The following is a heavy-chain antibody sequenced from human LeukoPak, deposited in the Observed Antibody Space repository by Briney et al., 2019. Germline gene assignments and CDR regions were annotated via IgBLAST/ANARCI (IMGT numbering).Heavy chain of an antibody. D-gene: IGHD4-4*01. CDR1: GYTFTSYG. V-gene: IGHV1-18*01. J-gene: IGHJ6*02. CDR2: ISAYNGNT. CDR3: ARDRGHLYSNYRLYYYGMDV. Sequence: GASVKVSCKASGYTFTSYGISWVRQAPGQGLEWMGWISAYNGNTNYAQKLQGRVTMTTDTSTSTAYMELRSLRSDDTAVYYCARDRGHLYSNYRLYYYGMDVWGQGTTVTVSS.